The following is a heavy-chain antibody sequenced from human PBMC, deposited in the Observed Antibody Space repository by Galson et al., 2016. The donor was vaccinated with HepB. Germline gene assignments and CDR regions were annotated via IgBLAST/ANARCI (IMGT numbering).Heavy chain of an antibody. CDR2: ISGSGGRT. V-gene: IGHV3-23*01. J-gene: IGHJ4*02. CDR3: AKNGFFGELDK. CDR1: AGTFKNYA. D-gene: IGHD3-10*01. Sequence: SLRLSCAVSAGTFKNYAMNWVRQAPGKGLEWVAAISGSGGRTSYEDSVRGRFTISRDNPKNTLFLRMNSVGVEDTAVYFCAKNGFFGELDKWGQGTGVVVSS.